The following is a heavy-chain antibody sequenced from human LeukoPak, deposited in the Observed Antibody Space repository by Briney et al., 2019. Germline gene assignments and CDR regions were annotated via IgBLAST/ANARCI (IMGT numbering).Heavy chain of an antibody. J-gene: IGHJ6*03. D-gene: IGHD4-11*01. CDR3: ARAVNPPYYYYMDV. CDR1: GGSISSYY. Sequence: SETLSLTCTVSGGSISSYYWSWFRQPPGKGLEWIGYIYYSRSTNYNPSLKSRVTISVDTSKNQFSLKLSSVTAADTAVYYCARAVNPPYYYYMDVWGKGTTVTVSS. CDR2: IYYSRST. V-gene: IGHV4-59*01.